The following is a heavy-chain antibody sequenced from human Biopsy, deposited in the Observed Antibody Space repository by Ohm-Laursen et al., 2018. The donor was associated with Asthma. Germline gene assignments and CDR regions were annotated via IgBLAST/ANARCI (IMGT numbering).Heavy chain of an antibody. V-gene: IGHV1-69*01. CDR3: ARKAGSCISRTCYSLDF. D-gene: IGHD2-2*01. CDR1: GGTFTTYV. CDR2: INSVFGTT. J-gene: IGHJ4*02. Sequence: GSSLKVSCKSLGGTFTTYVIGWVRQAPGQGLEWMGGINSVFGTTTYPQKFQDRVTITADDSTSTVYMELSSLRSEDTAVYYCARKAGSCISRTCYSLDFWGQGTLVTVSS.